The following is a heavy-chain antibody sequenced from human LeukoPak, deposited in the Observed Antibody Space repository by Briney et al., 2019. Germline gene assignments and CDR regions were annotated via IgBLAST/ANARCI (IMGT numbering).Heavy chain of an antibody. CDR3: AKGYYDSSVYPNWFDP. CDR1: GFTFGSYA. Sequence: GGSLRLSCAASGFTFGSYAMSWVRQAPGKGLEWDSGISGSGGRTYYADSVKGRFTISRDNSKNALYLQMNSLRAEDTAVYYCAKGYYDSSVYPNWFDPWGQGTLVTVSS. J-gene: IGHJ5*02. V-gene: IGHV3-23*01. CDR2: ISGSGGRT. D-gene: IGHD3-22*01.